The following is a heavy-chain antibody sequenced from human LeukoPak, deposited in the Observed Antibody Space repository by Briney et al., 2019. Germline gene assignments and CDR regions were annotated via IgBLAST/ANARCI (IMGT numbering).Heavy chain of an antibody. CDR2: IIPIFGTA. V-gene: IGHV1-69*05. CDR3: ASSIASGYYYYYMDV. J-gene: IGHJ6*03. D-gene: IGHD2-15*01. CDR1: GGTFSSYA. Sequence: ASVKVSCKASGGTFSSYAISWVRQAPGQGLEWMGGIIPIFGTANYAQKFQGRVTITTDESTSTAYMELSSLRSEDTAVYYCASSIASGYYYYYMDVWGKGTTVTVSS.